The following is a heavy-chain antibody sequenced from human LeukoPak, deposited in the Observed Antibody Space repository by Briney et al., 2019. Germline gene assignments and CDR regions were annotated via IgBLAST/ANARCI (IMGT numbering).Heavy chain of an antibody. CDR2: INKDENII. D-gene: IGHD1-26*01. V-gene: IGHV3-74*01. J-gene: IGHJ4*02. CDR1: GFTFSIYW. CDR3: AREIVGATRNFDY. Sequence: GGSLRLSCAASGFTFSIYWMHWVRQAPGKGLVWVSHINKDENIITYVDSVKGRFTISRDNSKNTLYLQMNSLRAEDTAVYYCAREIVGATRNFDYWGQGTLVTVPS.